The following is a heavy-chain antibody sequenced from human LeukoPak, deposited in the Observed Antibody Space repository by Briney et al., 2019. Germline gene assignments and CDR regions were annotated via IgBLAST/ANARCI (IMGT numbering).Heavy chain of an antibody. CDR3: ARGHSLWFGKWAQFDC. CDR2: IYYSGST. D-gene: IGHD3-10*01. V-gene: IGHV4-59*01. Sequence: SETLSLTCTVSGGSISRYYWSWIRQPPGKGLEWIGYIYYSGSTNYNPSLKSRVTISVDTSKNQFSLKPSSLTAADTAVYYCARGHSLWFGKWAQFDCWGQGTLVTVSS. CDR1: GGSISRYY. J-gene: IGHJ4*02.